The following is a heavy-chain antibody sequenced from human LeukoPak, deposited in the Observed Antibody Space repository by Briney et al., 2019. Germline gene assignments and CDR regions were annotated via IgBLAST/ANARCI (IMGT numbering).Heavy chain of an antibody. J-gene: IGHJ4*02. D-gene: IGHD3-22*01. CDR1: GYTFTSYG. Sequence: GASVKVSCKASGYTFTSYGISWVRQAPGQGREWMGWISAYNGNTNYAQKLQGRVTMTTDTSTSTAYMELRSLRSDDTAVYYCAREGYYYDSSGYYYGYWGQGTLVTVSS. V-gene: IGHV1-18*01. CDR3: AREGYYYDSSGYYYGY. CDR2: ISAYNGNT.